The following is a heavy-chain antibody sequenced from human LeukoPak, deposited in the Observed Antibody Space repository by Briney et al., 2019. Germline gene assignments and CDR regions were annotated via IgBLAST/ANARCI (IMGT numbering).Heavy chain of an antibody. Sequence: PSETLSLTCTVSGGSISSGTYYWGWVRQPPGKGLEWIGSIYYSRSTSYNPSLKSRVTISVDTSKNQFSLKLDSVTAADTAVYYCARNASDSGTSYFDYWGQGTLVTVSS. V-gene: IGHV4-39*01. CDR3: ARNASDSGTSYFDY. CDR2: IYYSRST. CDR1: GGSISSGTYY. D-gene: IGHD1-26*01. J-gene: IGHJ4*02.